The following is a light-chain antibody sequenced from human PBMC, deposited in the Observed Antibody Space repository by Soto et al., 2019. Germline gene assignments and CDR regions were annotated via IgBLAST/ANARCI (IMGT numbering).Light chain of an antibody. J-gene: IGKJ3*01. Sequence: DIQMTQSPSSVSASVGESVTMSCRASQGIGSWLAWYQQQPGKAPKLLIFATSSLQGGVPSRFSGSGSGTDFTLTINSLQPEDFATYYCQHNGVFGPGNKVDVK. CDR3: QHNGV. V-gene: IGKV1-12*01. CDR2: ATS. CDR1: QGIGSW.